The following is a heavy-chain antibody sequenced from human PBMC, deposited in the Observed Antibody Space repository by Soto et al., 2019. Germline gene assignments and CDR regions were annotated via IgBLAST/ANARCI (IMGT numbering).Heavy chain of an antibody. CDR2: INPNSGDT. J-gene: IGHJ6*02. D-gene: IGHD1-26*01. CDR1: GYTFTGYY. Sequence: VKVSCKASGYTFTGYYVHWVRQAPGQGLEWMGWINPNSGDTYLAQRFQGRVTMNRDTSIGTAYMELRGLTSDDTAEYYCAKGGAIVAAGTRVYLYNAMDVWGQGTTVTVSS. CDR3: AKGGAIVAAGTRVYLYNAMDV. V-gene: IGHV1-2*02.